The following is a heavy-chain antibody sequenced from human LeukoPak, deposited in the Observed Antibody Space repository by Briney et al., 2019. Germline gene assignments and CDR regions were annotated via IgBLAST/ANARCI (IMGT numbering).Heavy chain of an antibody. CDR2: INHSGST. Sequence: PSETLSLTCAVYGGSFSGYYWSWIRQPPGKGLEWIGEINHSGSTNYNPSLKSRVTVSIDTSKNQFSLKVKSVTAADTAVYYCARESYNTNYRAAFDVWGQGTMVIVSS. CDR1: GGSFSGYY. CDR3: ARESYNTNYRAAFDV. D-gene: IGHD4/OR15-4a*01. V-gene: IGHV4-34*01. J-gene: IGHJ3*01.